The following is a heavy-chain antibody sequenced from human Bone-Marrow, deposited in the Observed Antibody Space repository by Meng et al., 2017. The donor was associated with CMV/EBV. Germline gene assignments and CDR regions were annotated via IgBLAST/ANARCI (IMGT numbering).Heavy chain of an antibody. V-gene: IGHV4-34*01. CDR3: ARAPMVRGAPFDY. J-gene: IGHJ4*02. D-gene: IGHD3-10*01. CDR1: GGSFSGYY. Sequence: ESLKISCAVYGGSFSGYYWSWIRQPPGKGLEWIGEINHSGSTNYNPSLKSRVTISVDTSKNQFSLKLSSVTAADTAVYYCARAPMVRGAPFDYWGQGTLVTVSS. CDR2: INHSGST.